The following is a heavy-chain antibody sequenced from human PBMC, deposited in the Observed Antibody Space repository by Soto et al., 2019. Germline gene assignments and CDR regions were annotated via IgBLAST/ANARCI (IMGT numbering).Heavy chain of an antibody. CDR2: IYVTGAV. CDR1: GGSISSSSYY. J-gene: IGHJ5*02. Sequence: SSETLSLTCTVSGGSISSSSYYWSWVRQVPGKGLEWIGYIYVTGAVDYNPSLRDRITISQDTSERQFSLNLRLVTAADTAVYYCARLRIATNNYKWFDPWGQGTLVTVSS. CDR3: ARLRIATNNYKWFDP. D-gene: IGHD2-21*01. V-gene: IGHV4-31*03.